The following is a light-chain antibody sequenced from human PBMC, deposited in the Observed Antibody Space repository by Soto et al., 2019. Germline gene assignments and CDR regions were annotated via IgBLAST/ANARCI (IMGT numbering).Light chain of an antibody. V-gene: IGKV3-20*01. Sequence: EIVLTQSPATLSLSPGERATLSCRASQSVSSYLAWYQQKPGQAPRLLIYDASNRATGTPDRFRGSGSGTDFTLTITRLEPEDFAVYYCHQYGSAPWTFGQGTKV. CDR3: HQYGSAPWT. CDR2: DAS. J-gene: IGKJ1*01. CDR1: QSVSSY.